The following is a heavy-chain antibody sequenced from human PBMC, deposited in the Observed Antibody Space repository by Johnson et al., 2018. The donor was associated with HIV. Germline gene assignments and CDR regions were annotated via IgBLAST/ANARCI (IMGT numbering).Heavy chain of an antibody. CDR3: ARVRVKRVQSSSLYGGAFGL. CDR1: GFTFNSYA. CDR2: ISYDGSNK. Sequence: QVQLVESGGGVVQPGGSLRLSCAASGFTFNSYAMHWVRQAPGKGLEWVSVISYDGSNKYHADSVKGRFTISRDNSKNTLYLQMNSLRAEDTAVGYCARVRVKRVQSSSLYGGAFGLWGQGTMVTVSS. D-gene: IGHD2-2*01. J-gene: IGHJ3*01. V-gene: IGHV3-30-3*01.